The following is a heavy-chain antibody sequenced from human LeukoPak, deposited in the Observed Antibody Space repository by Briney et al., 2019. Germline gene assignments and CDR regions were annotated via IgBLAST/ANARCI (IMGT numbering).Heavy chain of an antibody. V-gene: IGHV3-74*01. J-gene: IGHJ4*02. CDR3: VVGGSPGY. CDR2: ISTDGYTT. Sequence: GGSLRLSCAASGFTFSSYAMHWVRRAPRKGLVWVSRISTDGYTTDYADFVQGRFTASRDNTKNTWSLEMNSLRAEDTAVYYCVVGGSPGYWGQGTLVTVSS. CDR1: GFTFSSYA. D-gene: IGHD2-15*01.